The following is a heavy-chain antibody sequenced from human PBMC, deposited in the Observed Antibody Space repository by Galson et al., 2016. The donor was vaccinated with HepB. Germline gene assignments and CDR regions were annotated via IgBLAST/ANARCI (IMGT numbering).Heavy chain of an antibody. CDR2: IYWDDDK. Sequence: PALVKPTQTLTLTCSFSGFSLNTKEEGVGWIRQTPGKALEWLAIIYWDDDKRYSPSLKNRLTITKDTSKNEVVLTTTAMDPLDTGTYFCVPRGTYRTSLIFDYWGQGALVTVSA. V-gene: IGHV2-5*04. CDR3: VPRGTYRTSLIFDY. J-gene: IGHJ4*02. CDR1: GFSLNTKEEG. D-gene: IGHD5-12*01.